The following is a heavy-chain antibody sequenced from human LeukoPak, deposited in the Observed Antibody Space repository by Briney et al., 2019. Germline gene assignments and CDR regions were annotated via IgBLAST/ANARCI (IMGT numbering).Heavy chain of an antibody. CDR3: TRIVVVITDALDI. J-gene: IGHJ3*02. D-gene: IGHD3-22*01. CDR1: GFTFGDYA. V-gene: IGHV3-49*04. CDR2: IRSKAYGGTT. Sequence: PGGSLRLSCTASGFTFGDYAMSWVRQAPGKRLEWVGFIRSKAYGGTTEYAASVKGRFTISRDDSKSIAYLQMNSLKTGDTAVYYCTRIVVVITDALDIWGQGTMVTVSS.